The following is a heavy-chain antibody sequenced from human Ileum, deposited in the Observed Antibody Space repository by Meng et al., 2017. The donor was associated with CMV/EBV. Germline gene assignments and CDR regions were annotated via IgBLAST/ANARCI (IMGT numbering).Heavy chain of an antibody. D-gene: IGHD3-3*01. CDR3: ARNREDTIFGVITYPFDY. CDR2: IYTDGNT. J-gene: IGHJ4*02. Sequence: GESLKISCAVSGFSVATNYLSWVRQAPGKGLEWVSVIYTDGNTYYGGSVKGRFTISRDSSKNTLYLQMNSLRTEDTAMYFCARNREDTIFGVITYPFDYWGQGTLVTVSS. V-gene: IGHV3-66*02. CDR1: GFSVATNY.